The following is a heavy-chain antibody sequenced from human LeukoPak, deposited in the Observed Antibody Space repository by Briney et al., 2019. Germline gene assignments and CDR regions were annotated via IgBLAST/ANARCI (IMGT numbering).Heavy chain of an antibody. CDR1: GGSISSGSYY. CDR2: IYTSGST. V-gene: IGHV4-61*02. Sequence: PSQTLSLTCTVSGGSISSGSYYWSWIRQPAGKGLEWIGRIYTSGSTNYNLSLKSRVTISVDTSKNQFSLKLSSVTAADTAVYYCARHTGYSSGWYPYYFDYWGQGTLVTVSS. J-gene: IGHJ4*02. CDR3: ARHTGYSSGWYPYYFDY. D-gene: IGHD6-19*01.